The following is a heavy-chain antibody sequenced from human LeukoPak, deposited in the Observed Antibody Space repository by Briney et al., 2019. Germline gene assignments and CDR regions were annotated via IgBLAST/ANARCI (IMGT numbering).Heavy chain of an antibody. CDR1: GGSISGYY. J-gene: IGHJ4*02. V-gene: IGHV4-4*09. D-gene: IGHD6-19*01. CDR3: ARRFDTSGWVDY. Sequence: SETLSLTCTVSGGSISGYYWSWIRQPPGKALEWIGYIYSSGATNSNPSLKSRVTISVDSSKNQFSLKLTSATAADTAVYYCARRFDTSGWVDYWGQGTLVTVSS. CDR2: IYSSGAT.